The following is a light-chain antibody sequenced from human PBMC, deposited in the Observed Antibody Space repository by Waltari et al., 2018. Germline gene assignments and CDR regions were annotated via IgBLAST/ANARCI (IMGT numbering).Light chain of an antibody. V-gene: IGLV2-8*01. Sequence: QSALTQPPSASGSPGQSVTISCTGTSSDVGGYNYVPWYQQHPGKAPKVMIFEVNKRPSGVPDRFSGSKSGNTASLTVSGLQSEDEADYYCSSYTGSNNFVFGSGTKVTVL. J-gene: IGLJ6*01. CDR2: EVN. CDR3: SSYTGSNNFV. CDR1: SSDVGGYNY.